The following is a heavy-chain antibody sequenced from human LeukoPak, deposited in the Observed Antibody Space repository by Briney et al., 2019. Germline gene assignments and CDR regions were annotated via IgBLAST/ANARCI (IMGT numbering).Heavy chain of an antibody. J-gene: IGHJ4*02. CDR2: INPNSGGT. V-gene: IGHV1-2*02. CDR3: ARDRARYCSSTSCYVYFDY. CDR1: GYTFTGYY. Sequence: GASVKVSCKASGYTFTGYYMHWVRQAPGQGLEWMGWINPNSGGTNYAQKLQGRVTMTTDTSTGTAYMELGSLRSDDTAVYYCARDRARYCSSTSCYVYFDYWGQGTLVTVSS. D-gene: IGHD2-2*01.